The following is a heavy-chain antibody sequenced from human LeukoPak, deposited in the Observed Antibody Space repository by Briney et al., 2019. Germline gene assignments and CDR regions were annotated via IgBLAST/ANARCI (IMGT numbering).Heavy chain of an antibody. J-gene: IGHJ4*02. Sequence: GGSLRLYCAASGFTFSSYAMSWVRQAPGQGLEWVSVISASGGTSYYANSVKGRFTISRDSSKSTLYLHMSSLRAEDTAVYFCAKRSGYTTGWFFDFWGQGTLVTVSS. V-gene: IGHV3-23*01. CDR2: ISASGGTS. CDR1: GFTFSSYA. CDR3: AKRSGYTTGWFFDF. D-gene: IGHD6-19*01.